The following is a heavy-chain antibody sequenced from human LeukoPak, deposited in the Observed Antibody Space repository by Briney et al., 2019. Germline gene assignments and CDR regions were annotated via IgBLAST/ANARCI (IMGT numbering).Heavy chain of an antibody. Sequence: GGSLRLSCVASGFTFSSYAMSWVRQAPGKGLEWVSSISDNARSTYYADAVKGRFTISRDNSKSTVYLQMNSLRAEDSAIYYCARREWELSIDYWGQGTLVTVSS. CDR2: ISDNARST. D-gene: IGHD1-26*01. J-gene: IGHJ4*02. CDR1: GFTFSSYA. V-gene: IGHV3-23*01. CDR3: ARREWELSIDY.